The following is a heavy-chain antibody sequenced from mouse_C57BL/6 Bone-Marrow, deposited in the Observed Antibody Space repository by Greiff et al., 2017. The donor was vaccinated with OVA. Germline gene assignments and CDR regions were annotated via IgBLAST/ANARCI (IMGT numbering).Heavy chain of an antibody. D-gene: IGHD2-12*01. V-gene: IGHV1-7*01. Sequence: QVQLQQSGAELAKPGASVKLSCKASGYTFTSYWMHWVKQRPGQGLEWIGYINPSSGYTKYNQKFKDKATLPADKSSSTAYMQLSSLTYEDSAVYYCARVYVSYFDYWGQGTTLTVSS. CDR2: INPSSGYT. J-gene: IGHJ2*01. CDR1: GYTFTSYW. CDR3: ARVYVSYFDY.